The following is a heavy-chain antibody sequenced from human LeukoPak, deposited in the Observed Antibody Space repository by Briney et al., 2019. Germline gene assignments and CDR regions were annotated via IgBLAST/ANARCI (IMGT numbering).Heavy chain of an antibody. J-gene: IGHJ5*02. CDR3: ARDRFGGGTFDP. V-gene: IGHV4-38-2*02. D-gene: IGHD2-15*01. CDR2: IYHSGST. Sequence: SETLSLTCTVSGYSISSGYYWGWIRQPPGKGLEWIGSIYHSGSTYYNPSLKSRVTISVDTSKNQFSPKLSSVTAADTAVYYCARDRFGGGTFDPWGQGTLVTVSS. CDR1: GYSISSGYY.